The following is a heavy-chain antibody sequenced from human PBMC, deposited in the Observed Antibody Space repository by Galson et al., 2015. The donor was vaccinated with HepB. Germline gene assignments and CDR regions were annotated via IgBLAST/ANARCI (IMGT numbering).Heavy chain of an antibody. V-gene: IGHV1-2*06. Sequence: SVKVSCKASGYTFTDYYMHWVRQAPGQGLEWMGRINPNSGGTDYAQKFQGRVTVTRDTSISTAYMDLNNLRSDDTAVYFCAKSLQSLVGGITPPDYWGQGTLVTVS. CDR2: INPNSGGT. CDR3: AKSLQSLVGGITPPDY. J-gene: IGHJ4*02. CDR1: GYTFTDYY. D-gene: IGHD1-26*01.